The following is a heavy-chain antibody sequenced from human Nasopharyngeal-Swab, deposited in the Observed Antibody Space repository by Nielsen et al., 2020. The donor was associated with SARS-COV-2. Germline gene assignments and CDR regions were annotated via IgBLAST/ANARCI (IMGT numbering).Heavy chain of an antibody. CDR1: GFSFSSYA. V-gene: IGHV3-30-3*01. J-gene: IGHJ4*02. D-gene: IGHD2-2*01. CDR2: ISYDGSNK. Sequence: GGSLRLSCAASGFSFSSYAMHWVRQAPGKWLEWVAVISYDGSNKYYADSVKGRFTISRDNSKNTLYLQMNSLRAEDTAVYYCASGSPINVVPAARHPRQFDYWGQGTLVTVSS. CDR3: ASGSPINVVPAARHPRQFDY.